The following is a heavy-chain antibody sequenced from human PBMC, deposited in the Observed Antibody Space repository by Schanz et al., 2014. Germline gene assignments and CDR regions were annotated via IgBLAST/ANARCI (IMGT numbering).Heavy chain of an antibody. J-gene: IGHJ4*02. Sequence: QVQLVQSGAEVKKPGSSVKVSCKASGGTSSSFGINWVRQAPGQGLEWMGRIIPSLGLAKYEQKFQGKVTITADTSTTTAYMELSGLRSEDTAVYYCARAGQDYSDSSGYATYYFGNWGQGTLVTVSS. D-gene: IGHD3-22*01. CDR1: GGTSSSFG. CDR2: IIPSLGLA. CDR3: ARAGQDYSDSSGYATYYFGN. V-gene: IGHV1-69*09.